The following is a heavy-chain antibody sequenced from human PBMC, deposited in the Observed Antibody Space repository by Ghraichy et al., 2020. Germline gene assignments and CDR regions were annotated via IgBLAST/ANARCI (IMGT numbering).Heavy chain of an antibody. CDR3: ARAGVDYGESYFDY. J-gene: IGHJ4*02. Sequence: SETLSLTCTVSGGSISSYYLSWIRQPPGKGLEWIGYIYYSGSTNYNPSLKSRVTISVDTSKNQFSLKLNSVTAADTAVYYCARAGVDYGESYFDYWGQGTLVTVSS. CDR2: IYYSGST. CDR1: GGSISSYY. D-gene: IGHD4-17*01. V-gene: IGHV4-59*01.